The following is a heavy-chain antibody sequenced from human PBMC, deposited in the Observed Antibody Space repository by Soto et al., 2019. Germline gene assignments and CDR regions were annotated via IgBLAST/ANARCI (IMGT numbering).Heavy chain of an antibody. Sequence: GGSLRLSCAASGFTFRSFTMNWVRQAPGKGLEWVSTISSTSAYIYYTDALRGRFTISRDNAKNSLHLQMNSLRAEDTAVYYCTRGASRDSSARGWFDPWGRGTLVSVS. CDR3: TRGASRDSSARGWFDP. CDR1: GFTFRSFT. CDR2: ISSTSAYI. J-gene: IGHJ5*02. V-gene: IGHV3-21*01. D-gene: IGHD6-13*01.